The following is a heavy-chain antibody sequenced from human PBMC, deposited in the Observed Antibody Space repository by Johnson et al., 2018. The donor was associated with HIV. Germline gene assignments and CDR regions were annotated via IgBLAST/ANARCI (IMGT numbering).Heavy chain of an antibody. Sequence: QVQLVESGGGVVQPGGSLRLSCAASGLTFSSYGMHWVRQAPGKGLEWVAFIRYDGTYKYYADSVKGRFTISRDNSRSTVYLHMINLRADDTALYYCAREISRYYYDYAAFDLWGQGTTVTVSS. CDR1: GLTFSSYG. V-gene: IGHV3-30*02. J-gene: IGHJ3*01. CDR3: AREISRYYYDYAAFDL. CDR2: IRYDGTYK. D-gene: IGHD3-22*01.